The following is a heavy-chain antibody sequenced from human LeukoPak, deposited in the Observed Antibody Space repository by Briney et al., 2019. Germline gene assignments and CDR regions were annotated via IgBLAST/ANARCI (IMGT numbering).Heavy chain of an antibody. V-gene: IGHV4-38-2*01. CDR2: IYHSGST. CDR1: GYSISSGYC. Sequence: SETLSLTCAVSGYSISSGYCWGWIRQPPGKGLEWIGSIYHSGSTYYNPSLKSRVTISVDTSKNQFSLKLSSVTAADTAAYYCARVATTTNPPQRPFDYWGQGTLVTVSS. D-gene: IGHD5-12*01. J-gene: IGHJ4*02. CDR3: ARVATTTNPPQRPFDY.